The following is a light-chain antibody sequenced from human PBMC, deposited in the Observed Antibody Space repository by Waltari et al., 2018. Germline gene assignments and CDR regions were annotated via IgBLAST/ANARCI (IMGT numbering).Light chain of an antibody. CDR3: QHYGRSAIT. CDR2: GAS. J-gene: IGKJ5*01. V-gene: IGKV3-20*01. CDR1: ESITTNF. Sequence: EIVLTQSPVTLSLSPGERATLSCRASESITTNFIAWYQQKPGQAPRLLIHGASIRATGFSDFFSGRGSGTDFTLTISRLEPEDFAVYYCQHYGRSAITFGQGTRLDIK.